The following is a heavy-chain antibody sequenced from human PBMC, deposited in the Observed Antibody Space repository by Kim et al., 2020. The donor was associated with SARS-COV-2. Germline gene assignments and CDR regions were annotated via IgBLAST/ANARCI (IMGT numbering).Heavy chain of an antibody. CDR2: IKSKTDGGTT. CDR3: TTAPYYYGSGSYYNPNSYYYGMDV. Sequence: GGSLRLSCVASGFTFSNAWMSWVRQAPGKGLEWVGRIKSKTDGGTTDYAAPVKGRFTISRDDSKNTLYLQMNSLKTEDTAVYYCTTAPYYYGSGSYYNPNSYYYGMDVWGQGTTVTDSS. CDR1: GFTFSNAW. D-gene: IGHD3-10*01. V-gene: IGHV3-15*01. J-gene: IGHJ6*02.